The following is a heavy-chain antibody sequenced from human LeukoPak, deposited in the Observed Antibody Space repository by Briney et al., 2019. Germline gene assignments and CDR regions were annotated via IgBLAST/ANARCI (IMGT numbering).Heavy chain of an antibody. Sequence: ASVKVSCKASGYTFTGYYMHWVRQAPGQGLEWMGWINPNSGGTNYAQKFQGGVTMTRDTSISTAYMELSRLRSDDTAVYYCARDTDYYDSSGYPNWFDPWGQGTLVTVSS. CDR2: INPNSGGT. CDR3: ARDTDYYDSSGYPNWFDP. CDR1: GYTFTGYY. V-gene: IGHV1-2*02. D-gene: IGHD3-22*01. J-gene: IGHJ5*02.